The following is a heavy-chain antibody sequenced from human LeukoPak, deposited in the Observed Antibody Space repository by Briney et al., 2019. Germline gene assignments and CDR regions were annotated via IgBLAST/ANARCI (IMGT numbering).Heavy chain of an antibody. Sequence: GASVTVSFTASGYTFTSNYIHWVRPAPGQGLEWMGMIYPRDGSTSYAQKFQGRVTVTRDTSTSTVHMELSGLRSEDTAVYYCARDQEGFDYWGQGTLVTVSS. CDR2: IYPRDGST. V-gene: IGHV1-46*01. J-gene: IGHJ4*02. CDR1: GYTFTSNY. CDR3: ARDQEGFDY.